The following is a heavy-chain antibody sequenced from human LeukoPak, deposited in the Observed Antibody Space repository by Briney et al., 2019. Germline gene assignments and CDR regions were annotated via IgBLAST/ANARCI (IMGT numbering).Heavy chain of an antibody. CDR1: GFTFSSYD. Sequence: GGSLRLSCAASGFTFSSYDMHWVRQATGEGLEWVSAIGTAAGTYYSGSVKGRFTISRDNAKDSSYLQMNNLKAEDTAVYYCARGSRAVRWYFDLWGRGTLVTVSS. V-gene: IGHV3-13*01. CDR3: ARGSRAVRWYFDL. J-gene: IGHJ2*01. D-gene: IGHD6-19*01. CDR2: IGTAAGT.